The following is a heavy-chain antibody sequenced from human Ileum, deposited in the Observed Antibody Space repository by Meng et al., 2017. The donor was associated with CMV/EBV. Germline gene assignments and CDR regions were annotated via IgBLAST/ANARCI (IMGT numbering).Heavy chain of an antibody. D-gene: IGHD3-10*01. CDR1: VGSLTSYY. Sequence: QAALPRLLHPSATLSLTCPLPVGSLTSYYCTWIRQPAGKGLEWIGRIHPTGTTDDNPSLRSRVSMSLDKSKNQFSLKLTSVTAADTAVYYCARAAARGVPVDLWGQGTLVTVSS. J-gene: IGHJ5*02. V-gene: IGHV4-4*07. CDR3: ARAAARGVPVDL. CDR2: IHPTGTT.